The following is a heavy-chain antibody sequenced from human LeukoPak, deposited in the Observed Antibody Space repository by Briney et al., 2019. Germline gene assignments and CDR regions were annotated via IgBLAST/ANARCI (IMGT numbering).Heavy chain of an antibody. J-gene: IGHJ4*02. V-gene: IGHV3-21*01. CDR3: ARDSMIVVAPLYYFDY. D-gene: IGHD3-22*01. CDR1: GFTFSSYS. CDR2: ISSSSSYI. Sequence: PGGSLRLSCAASGFTFSSYSMNWVRQAPGKGLEWVSSISSSSSYIYYADSVKGRFTISRDNAKNSLYLQMNSLRAEDTAAYYCARDSMIVVAPLYYFDYWGQGTLVTVSS.